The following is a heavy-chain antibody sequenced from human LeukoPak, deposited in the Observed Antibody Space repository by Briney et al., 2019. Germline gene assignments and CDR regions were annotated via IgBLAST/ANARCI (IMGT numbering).Heavy chain of an antibody. Sequence: SETLSLTCTVSGGSISFYYWSWIRQPPGKGLEWIGYIYYTGSANYNPSLKSRVTMLVDTSKNQFSLKLSSVTAADTAVYYCARGRDGYDNWGQGTLVTVSS. V-gene: IGHV4-59*01. CDR1: GGSISFYY. D-gene: IGHD5-24*01. CDR2: IYYTGSA. J-gene: IGHJ4*02. CDR3: ARGRDGYDN.